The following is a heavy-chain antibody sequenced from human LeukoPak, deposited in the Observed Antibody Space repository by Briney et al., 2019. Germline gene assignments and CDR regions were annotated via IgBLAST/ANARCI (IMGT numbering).Heavy chain of an antibody. J-gene: IGHJ5*02. Sequence: SETLSLTCTVSGGSISSSSYYWGWIRQPPGKGLEWIGSIYYSGSTYYNPSLKSRVTISVDTSKNQFSLKLSSVTAADTAVYYCATLTIAVAGTRDWFDPWGQGTLVTVSS. D-gene: IGHD6-19*01. V-gene: IGHV4-39*01. CDR2: IYYSGST. CDR3: ATLTIAVAGTRDWFDP. CDR1: GGSISSSSYY.